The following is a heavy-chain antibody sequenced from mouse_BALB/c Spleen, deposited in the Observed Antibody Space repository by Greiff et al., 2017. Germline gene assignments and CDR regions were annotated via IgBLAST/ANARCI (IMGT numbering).Heavy chain of an antibody. CDR1: GFAFSSYD. D-gene: IGHD2-10*01. V-gene: IGHV5-12-1*01. CDR2: ISSGGGST. J-gene: IGHJ3*01. Sequence: EVQRVESGGGLVKPGGSLKLSCAASGFAFSSYDMSWVRQTPEKRLEWVAYISSGGGSTYYPDTVKGRFTISRDNAKNTLYLQMSSLKSEDTAMYYCARGAYDERVFAYWGQGTLVTVSA. CDR3: ARGAYDERVFAY.